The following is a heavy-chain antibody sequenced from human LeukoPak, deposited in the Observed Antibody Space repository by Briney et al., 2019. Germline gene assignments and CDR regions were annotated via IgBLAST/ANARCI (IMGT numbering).Heavy chain of an antibody. CDR2: ISGSGGST. V-gene: IGHV3-23*01. CDR1: GFTFSSYA. CDR3: AKARYDILTGYYSGPVDY. J-gene: IGHJ4*02. D-gene: IGHD3-9*01. Sequence: GGSLRLSCAASGFTFSSYAMSWVRQAPGKGLEWVSAISGSGGSTYYADSVKGRFTISRDNSKNTLYLQMNSLRAEDTAVYYCAKARYDILTGYYSGPVDYWGQGTLVTVSS.